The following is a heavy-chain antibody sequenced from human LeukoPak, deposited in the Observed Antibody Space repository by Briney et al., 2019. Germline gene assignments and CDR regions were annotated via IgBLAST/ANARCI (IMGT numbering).Heavy chain of an antibody. D-gene: IGHD5-24*01. V-gene: IGHV1-69*05. CDR1: GGTFSSYA. CDR2: IIPIFGTA. J-gene: IGHJ3*02. CDR3: AITISGPGAFDI. Sequence: ASVKVSRKASGGTFSSYAISWVRQAPGQGLEWMGGIIPIFGTANYAQKFQGRVTITTDESTSTAYMELSSLRSEDTAVYYCAITISGPGAFDIWGQGTMVTGSS.